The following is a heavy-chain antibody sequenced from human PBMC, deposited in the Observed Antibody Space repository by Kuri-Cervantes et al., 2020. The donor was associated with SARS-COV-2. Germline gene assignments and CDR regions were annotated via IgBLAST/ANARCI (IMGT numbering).Heavy chain of an antibody. CDR1: GGTLSSHI. V-gene: IGHV1-69*10. Sequence: SVKVSCKASGGTLSSHIMNWVRQAPGQGLEWMGGIIPILGIANYAQKFQGRVTITADKSTSTAYMELSSLRSEDTAVYYCARPGGNYYYYYGMDVWGQGTTVTVSS. CDR2: IIPILGIA. CDR3: ARPGGNYYYYYGMDV. D-gene: IGHD1-26*01. J-gene: IGHJ6*02.